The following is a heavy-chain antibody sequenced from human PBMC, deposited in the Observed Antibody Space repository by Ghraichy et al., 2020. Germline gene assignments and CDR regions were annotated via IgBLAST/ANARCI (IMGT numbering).Heavy chain of an antibody. J-gene: IGHJ4*02. CDR1: GFTFSSYS. CDR2: ISSSSSYI. D-gene: IGHD6-13*01. V-gene: IGHV3-21*01. Sequence: GGSLRLSCAASGFTFSSYSMNWVRQAPGKGLEWVSSISSSSSYIYYADSVKDRFTISRDNAKNSLYLQMNSLRAEDTAVYYCARDSGNIAAADYYFDYWGQGTLVTVSS. CDR3: ARDSGNIAAADYYFDY.